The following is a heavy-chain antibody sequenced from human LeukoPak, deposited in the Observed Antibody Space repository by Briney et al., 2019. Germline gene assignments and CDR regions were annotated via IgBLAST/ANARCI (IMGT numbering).Heavy chain of an antibody. Sequence: PSETLCLTCTASGGSISSYYWSWIRQPPGKGLEWVGSIYHVGSTNYTPPLKCRLTISADTSNTQSSLGLTSMTAADTAVYYCARHEGITVNPYDIWGQGKMVTAS. J-gene: IGHJ3*02. CDR3: ARHEGITVNPYDI. CDR1: GGSISSYY. D-gene: IGHD3-16*01. V-gene: IGHV4-59*08. CDR2: IYHVGST.